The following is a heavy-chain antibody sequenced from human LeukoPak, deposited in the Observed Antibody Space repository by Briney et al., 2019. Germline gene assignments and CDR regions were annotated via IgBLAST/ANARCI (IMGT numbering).Heavy chain of an antibody. CDR1: GYIFTNYW. Sequence: GESLNISCKGSGYIFTNYWIAWVPQMPGKGLEWMGIIYPDDSDTRYSPSFQGQVTISADKSISTAYLQWSSLKASDTAMYYCARRSYYDSGGYYYDFWGQGTLVTVSS. CDR3: ARRSYYDSGGYYYDF. CDR2: IYPDDSDT. V-gene: IGHV5-51*01. J-gene: IGHJ4*02. D-gene: IGHD3-22*01.